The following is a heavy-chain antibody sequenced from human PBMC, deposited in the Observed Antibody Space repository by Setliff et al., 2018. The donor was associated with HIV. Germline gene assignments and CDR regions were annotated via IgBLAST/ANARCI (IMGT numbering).Heavy chain of an antibody. CDR2: INTNSGSP. V-gene: IGHV7-4-1*02. D-gene: IGHD4-17*01. CDR1: GYTFINYA. J-gene: IGHJ5*02. Sequence: ASVKVSCKASGYTFINYAMNWVRQAPGQGLEWMGWINTNSGSPTYAQAFTGRFVFSVDTSFTTAYLQISSLKAEDTAIYYCARALYGDYGGDVNWMDPWCQGTLVTVSS. CDR3: ARALYGDYGGDVNWMDP.